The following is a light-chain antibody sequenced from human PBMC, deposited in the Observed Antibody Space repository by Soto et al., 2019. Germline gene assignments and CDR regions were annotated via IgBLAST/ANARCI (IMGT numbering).Light chain of an antibody. CDR2: DVS. Sequence: QSVLTQPASVSGSPGQSITISCTGTSSDVGGYNHVSWYQQHPGKSPKLMIYDVSNRPSGVFNRFSGSKSGNTASLTISGLQAEDEADYYCSSYTSSSTPVFGGGTKVTVL. J-gene: IGLJ2*01. CDR1: SSDVGGYNH. V-gene: IGLV2-14*01. CDR3: SSYTSSSTPV.